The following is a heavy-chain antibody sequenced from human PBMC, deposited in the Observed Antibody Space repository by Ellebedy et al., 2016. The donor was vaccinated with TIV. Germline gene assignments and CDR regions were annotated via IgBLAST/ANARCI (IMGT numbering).Heavy chain of an antibody. Sequence: GGSLRLSXAASGFTFSAYGMNWVRQAPGKGLEWVSMISKGGSIYHAEALKGRFTSSRDNARSSLYLQMNSLRAEDTAVYYCARDNGFCRGSSCYASFDIWGQGTMVTDSS. CDR1: GFTFSAYG. CDR2: ISKGGSI. D-gene: IGHD2-2*01. J-gene: IGHJ3*02. V-gene: IGHV3-69-1*01. CDR3: ARDNGFCRGSSCYASFDI.